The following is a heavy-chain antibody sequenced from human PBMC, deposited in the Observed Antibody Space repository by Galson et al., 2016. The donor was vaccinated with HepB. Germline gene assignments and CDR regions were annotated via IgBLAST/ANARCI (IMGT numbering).Heavy chain of an antibody. CDR2: IFSNDEK. D-gene: IGHD5/OR15-5a*01. V-gene: IGHV2-26*01. CDR1: GFSLSNARMG. Sequence: PALVKPTQTLTLTCTVSGFSLSNARMGVSWIRQPPGKALEWLAHIFSNDEKSYSTSLKSRLTISKDTSKSQVVLTMTNMDPVDTATYYFARTLRGYSVYDPSYYFDYWGQGTLVTVSS. CDR3: ARTLRGYSVYDPSYYFDY. J-gene: IGHJ4*02.